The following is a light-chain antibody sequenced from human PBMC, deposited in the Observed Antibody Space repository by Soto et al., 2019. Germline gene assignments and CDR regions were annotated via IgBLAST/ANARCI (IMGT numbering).Light chain of an antibody. Sequence: DIQITQSPSTLSASVGDRVTITCRASQTISSRLAWYQQKPGKAPKLLIYDASSLESGVPSRFSGSGSGTEFSLSIISLQPDDFATYYCQQYNIYPLTFGGGTKVDIK. CDR2: DAS. CDR1: QTISSR. J-gene: IGKJ4*01. CDR3: QQYNIYPLT. V-gene: IGKV1-5*01.